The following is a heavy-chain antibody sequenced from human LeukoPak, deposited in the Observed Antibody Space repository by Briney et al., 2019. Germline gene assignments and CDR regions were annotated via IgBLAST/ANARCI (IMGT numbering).Heavy chain of an antibody. CDR1: GGSISSYY. V-gene: IGHV4-59*01. CDR3: ARGHISRGKGFRYGNWFDP. J-gene: IGHJ5*02. Sequence: PSETLSLTCTVSGGSISSYYWNWIRQPPGKGLEWIGYIYYSGSTNYNPSLKSRVTISVDTSKNQFSLKLSSVTAADTAVYYSARGHISRGKGFRYGNWFDPWGQGTLVTVSS. D-gene: IGHD3-3*02. CDR2: IYYSGST.